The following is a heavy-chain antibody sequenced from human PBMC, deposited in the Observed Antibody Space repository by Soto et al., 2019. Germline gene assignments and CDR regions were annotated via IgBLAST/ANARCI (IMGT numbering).Heavy chain of an antibody. D-gene: IGHD7-27*01. CDR3: AGSRTGALDY. J-gene: IGHJ4*02. CDR1: GFTFIGHY. CDR2: INPNSGGGT. V-gene: IGHV1-2*02. Sequence: QVQLVQSGAGVKKPGASVKLSCKASGFTFIGHYIHWVRQAPGQGLEWVGWINPNSGGGTVYAQKYQGRVTMTADTSSSIASMALTSLRGDDTAVYYCAGSRTGALDYWGPGDLVTVSS.